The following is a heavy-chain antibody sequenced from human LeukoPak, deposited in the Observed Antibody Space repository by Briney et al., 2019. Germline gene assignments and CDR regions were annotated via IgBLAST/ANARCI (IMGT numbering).Heavy chain of an antibody. CDR2: INHSGST. J-gene: IGHJ4*02. CDR3: ARGRHYDILTGYYNERYFDY. CDR1: GGSFSGYY. D-gene: IGHD3-9*01. V-gene: IGHV4-34*01. Sequence: SETLSLTYPVYGGSFSGYYWNWVRQPPGKGLEWIGEINHSGSTNYNPSLKSRVTISVDTSKNDFSLKLSSVTAADTAVYYCARGRHYDILTGYYNERYFDYWGQGTLVTVSS.